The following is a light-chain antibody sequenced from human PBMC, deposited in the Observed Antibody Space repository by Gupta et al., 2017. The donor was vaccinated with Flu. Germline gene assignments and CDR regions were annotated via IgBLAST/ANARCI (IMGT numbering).Light chain of an antibody. J-gene: IGLJ1*01. V-gene: IGLV1-44*01. CDR2: DNS. CDR1: SSNIGSNT. Sequence: VTISCSGSSSNIGSNTVDWYQQHTGTAPNLLIYDNSKRHAGVPARFSGSKSGTSAAMAISGLQAEEEAAYYCEVWEDSLNGNYVFGDGTKVTVL. CDR3: EVWEDSLNGNYV.